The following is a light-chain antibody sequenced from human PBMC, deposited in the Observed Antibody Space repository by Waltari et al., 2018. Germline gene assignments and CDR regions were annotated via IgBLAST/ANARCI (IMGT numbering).Light chain of an antibody. CDR1: QSVGSY. CDR2: DSS. CDR3: QQRSNWTPRN. Sequence: DIVLTQSPATLSLSPGDTATLSYRASQSVGSYLAWYHQKPGQPPRLLIHDSSNRATGGPAMCRGSGCGTDFTHTISSLEAEDFAVDYCQQRSNWTPRNLGQGARLEIK. V-gene: IGKV3-11*01. J-gene: IGKJ2*01.